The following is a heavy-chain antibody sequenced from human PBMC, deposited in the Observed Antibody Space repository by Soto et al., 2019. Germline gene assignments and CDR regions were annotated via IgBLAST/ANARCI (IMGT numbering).Heavy chain of an antibody. CDR3: ARDGGGFSAGRLGFDP. Sequence: ASAKATWKAPRFRYDSYGLCWVQQAPEQGLEWMGWISAYNGNTNYAQKFQGRVTMTRDTSASTAYMELSSLRSEDTAVYYFARDGGGFSAGRLGFDPLCQRSLVTVSS. V-gene: IGHV1-18*01. D-gene: IGHD6-13*01. J-gene: IGHJ5*02. CDR1: RFRYDSYG. CDR2: ISAYNGNT.